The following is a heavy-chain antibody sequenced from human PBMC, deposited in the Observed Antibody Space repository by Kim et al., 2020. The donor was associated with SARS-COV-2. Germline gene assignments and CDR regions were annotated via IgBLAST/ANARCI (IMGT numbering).Heavy chain of an antibody. Sequence: SETLSLTCAVYGGSFSGYYWSWIRQPPGKGLEWIGEINHSGSTNYNPSLKSRVTISVDTSKNQFSLKLSSVTAADTAVYYCARGLFRYYYDSSGIGYWG. CDR3: ARGLFRYYYDSSGIGY. CDR1: GGSFSGYY. CDR2: INHSGST. D-gene: IGHD3-22*01. V-gene: IGHV4-34*01. J-gene: IGHJ4*01.